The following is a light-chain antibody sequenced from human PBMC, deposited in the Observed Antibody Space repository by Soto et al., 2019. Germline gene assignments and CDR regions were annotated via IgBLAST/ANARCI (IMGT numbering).Light chain of an antibody. CDR3: QQFDGSSRALI. CDR2: WAS. J-gene: IGKJ4*01. V-gene: IGKV4-1*01. Sequence: DIVMTQSPDSLAVSLGERATINCKSSQSVLYSPTNKNYLAWFQQKPGQPPKLLIYWASTRESGVPDRFSGSVSGTDFTLTISRLEPEDFAVYFCQQFDGSSRALIFGSGTKVQI. CDR1: QSVLYSPTNKNY.